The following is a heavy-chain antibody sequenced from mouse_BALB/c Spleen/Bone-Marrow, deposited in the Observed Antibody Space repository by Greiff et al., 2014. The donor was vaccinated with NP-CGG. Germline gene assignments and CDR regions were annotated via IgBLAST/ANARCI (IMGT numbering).Heavy chain of an antibody. V-gene: IGHV1-31*01. CDR3: ARNGPHAMDY. CDR1: GYSFTGYY. CDR2: INPYNGVI. D-gene: IGHD3-1*01. Sequence: VQLQQSGPELVKPGASVKISCKASGYSFTGYYMHWVKQSHVKSLEWIGRINPYNGVISYNQNFKDKASLTVDKSSSTAYMELHSLTSEDSAVYYCARNGPHAMDYWGQGTSVTVSS. J-gene: IGHJ4*01.